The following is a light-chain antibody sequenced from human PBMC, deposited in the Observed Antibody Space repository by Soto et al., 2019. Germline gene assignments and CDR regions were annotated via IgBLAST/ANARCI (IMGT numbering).Light chain of an antibody. Sequence: EIVLTQSPGTLSLSPGEGTTLSCRASQTVKKNYLAWYQQRPDQAPRLLIYAASSRATGIPDRFSGSGSGTDFTLTISRLEPEDLAVFYCQQYAESPITFGQGTRLEIK. CDR3: QQYAESPIT. CDR2: AAS. J-gene: IGKJ5*01. V-gene: IGKV3-20*01. CDR1: QTVKKNY.